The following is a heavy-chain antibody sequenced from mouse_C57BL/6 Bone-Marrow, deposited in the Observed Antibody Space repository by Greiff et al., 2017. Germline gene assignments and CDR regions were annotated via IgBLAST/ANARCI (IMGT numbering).Heavy chain of an antibody. Sequence: EVHLVESGGGLVQPGGSLKLSCAASGFTFSDYGMAWVRQAPRKGPEWVAFISNLAYSIYYADTVTGRFTISRENAKNTLYLEMRSLRSEDTAMYYCTRKPPYCFFMDYWGQGTSVTVSS. D-gene: IGHD2-10*01. J-gene: IGHJ4*01. CDR2: ISNLAYSI. CDR3: TRKPPYCFFMDY. CDR1: GFTFSDYG. V-gene: IGHV5-15*01.